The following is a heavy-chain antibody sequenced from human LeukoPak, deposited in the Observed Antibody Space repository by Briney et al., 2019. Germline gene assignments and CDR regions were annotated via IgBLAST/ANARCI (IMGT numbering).Heavy chain of an antibody. V-gene: IGHV3-7*01. CDR3: ARIGYSSSSLDY. D-gene: IGHD6-6*01. CDR2: TNQDGSVK. Sequence: GGSLRLSCAASRFTFSNYWMSWVRQAPGEGLEWVANTNQDGSVKYYVDSIKGRFTISRDNAKNSVFLQMNSLRADDTAVYYCARIGYSSSSLDYWGQGTLVTVSS. CDR1: RFTFSNYW. J-gene: IGHJ4*02.